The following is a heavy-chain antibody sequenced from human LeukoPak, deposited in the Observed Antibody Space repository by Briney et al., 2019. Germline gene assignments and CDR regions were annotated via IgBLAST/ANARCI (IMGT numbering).Heavy chain of an antibody. CDR1: GFTFSSYW. CDR2: INTDGSST. D-gene: IGHD6-19*01. CDR3: ARVRYDSGWYDY. J-gene: IGHJ4*02. Sequence: GGSLRLSCAASGFTFSSYWMHWVRQAPGKGLVWVSRINTDGSSTSYADYVKGRFTISRDNAKNSLYLQMNSLRAEDSAVYYCARVRYDSGWYDYWGQGALVTVSS. V-gene: IGHV3-74*01.